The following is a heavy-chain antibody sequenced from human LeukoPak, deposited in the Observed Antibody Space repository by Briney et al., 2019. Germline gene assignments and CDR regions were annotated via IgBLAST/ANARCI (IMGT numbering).Heavy chain of an antibody. CDR2: IYYRGST. Sequence: SETLSLTCTVSGGSISSYYWSWIRQPPGKGLEWIGYIYYRGSTNYNPSLKSRVTISVYTSKNQFSLKLTSVTAADTAVYYCARGRRQLVRSWGYWGQGTLVTVSS. J-gene: IGHJ4*02. CDR3: ARGRRQLVRSWGY. D-gene: IGHD6-13*01. V-gene: IGHV4-59*12. CDR1: GGSISSYY.